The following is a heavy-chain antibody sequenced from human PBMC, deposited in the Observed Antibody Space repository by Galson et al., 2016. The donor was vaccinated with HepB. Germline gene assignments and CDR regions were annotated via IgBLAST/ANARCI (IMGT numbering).Heavy chain of an antibody. V-gene: IGHV5-51*01. D-gene: IGHD2-15*01. CDR2: IYPGDSEA. J-gene: IGHJ2*01. Sequence: QSGAEVKKPGESLKISCRVSGHTFTNYGVAWVRQMPGKGLEWIGVIYPGDSEARYSPSFQGQVTLSADKSINTAYLHWSSLQASDRALYYGATRTSSGGYWYFDLWGRGTLVTVSS. CDR3: ATRTSSGGYWYFDL. CDR1: GHTFTNYG.